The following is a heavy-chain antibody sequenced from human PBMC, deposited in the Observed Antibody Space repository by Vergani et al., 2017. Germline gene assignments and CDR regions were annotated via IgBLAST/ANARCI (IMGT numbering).Heavy chain of an antibody. CDR2: IIPIFGTA. Sequence: QVQLVQSGAEVKKPGSSVKVSCKASGGTFSSYAISWVRQAPGQGLEWMGGIIPIFGTANYAQKFQGRVTSTADESTSTAYMELSSLRSEDTAVYYCARRGTYKDYDSSGYGDWGQGTLVTVSS. V-gene: IGHV1-69*01. CDR1: GGTFSSYA. D-gene: IGHD3-22*01. CDR3: ARRGTYKDYDSSGYGD. J-gene: IGHJ4*02.